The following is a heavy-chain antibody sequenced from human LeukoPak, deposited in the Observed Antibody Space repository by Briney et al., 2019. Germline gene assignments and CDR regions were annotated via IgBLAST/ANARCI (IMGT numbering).Heavy chain of an antibody. V-gene: IGHV1-2*04. CDR3: ARSYSSSWYYFDY. D-gene: IGHD6-13*01. Sequence: ASVKVSCKASGYTFTGYYMHWVRQAPGQGLEWMGWINPNSGGTNYAQKFQGWVTMTRDTSISTAYMELSRLRSDDTAVYYCARSYSSSWYYFDYWGQGTLVTVSS. CDR1: GYTFTGYY. J-gene: IGHJ4*02. CDR2: INPNSGGT.